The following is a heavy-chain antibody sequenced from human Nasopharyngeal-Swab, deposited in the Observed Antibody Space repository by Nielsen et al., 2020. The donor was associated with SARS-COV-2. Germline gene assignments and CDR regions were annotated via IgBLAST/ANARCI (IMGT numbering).Heavy chain of an antibody. V-gene: IGHV3-30*03. Sequence: GKGLEWVGLIAHDASNEYYGDSVRGRFSISRDSSKNSLYLPMDSLRCEDTAVYYCARDAPSHCGDYYWGRGTPVTVSS. J-gene: IGHJ4*02. CDR3: ARDAPSHCGDYY. CDR2: IAHDASNE. D-gene: IGHD4-17*01.